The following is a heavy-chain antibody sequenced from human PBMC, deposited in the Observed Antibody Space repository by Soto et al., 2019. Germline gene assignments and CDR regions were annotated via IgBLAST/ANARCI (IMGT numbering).Heavy chain of an antibody. V-gene: IGHV1-46*01. J-gene: IGHJ4*02. Sequence: ASVKVSCKASGYTFTSYYMHWVRQAPGQGLEWMGIINPSGGSTSYAQKFQGRVTMTRDTSTSTVYMELSSLRSEDTAVYYCARDGDITIFGVVNYYFDYWGQGTLVTV. D-gene: IGHD3-3*01. CDR3: ARDGDITIFGVVNYYFDY. CDR2: INPSGGST. CDR1: GYTFTSYY.